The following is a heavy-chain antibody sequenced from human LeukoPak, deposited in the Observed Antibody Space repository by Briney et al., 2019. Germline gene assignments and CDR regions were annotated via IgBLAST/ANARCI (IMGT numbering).Heavy chain of an antibody. V-gene: IGHV3-43*02. CDR3: GRDFTAANGNLDY. D-gene: IGHD6-13*01. Sequence: GGSLRLSCVASGFTFDDYTMHWVRQAPGKGLEWVSLISGGSGTTNYADSLKGRFTISRDNGKNSLYLQMNGLRTEDTAFYYCGRDFTAANGNLDYWGQGTLVTVSS. CDR2: ISGGSGTT. J-gene: IGHJ4*02. CDR1: GFTFDDYT.